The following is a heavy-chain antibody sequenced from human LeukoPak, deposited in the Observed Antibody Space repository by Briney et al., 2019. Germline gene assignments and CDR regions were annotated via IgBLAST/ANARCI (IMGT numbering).Heavy chain of an antibody. V-gene: IGHV3-48*01. Sequence: GGSLRLSCAASGFTFSSYSMNWVRQAPGKGLEWVSYISSSSSIIYYADSVKGRFTISRDNAKNSLYLQMNSLRAEDTAVYYCARVGDSSGWQYYLDYWGQGTLVTVSS. CDR1: GFTFSSYS. CDR3: ARVGDSSGWQYYLDY. J-gene: IGHJ4*02. D-gene: IGHD6-19*01. CDR2: ISSSSSII.